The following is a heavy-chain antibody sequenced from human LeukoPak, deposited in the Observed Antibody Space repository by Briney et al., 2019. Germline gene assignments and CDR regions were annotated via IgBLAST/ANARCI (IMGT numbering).Heavy chain of an antibody. Sequence: GGSLRLSCAASGFTISSNYMSWVRQAPGKGLEWVSVIYSGGSTYYADSVKGRFTISRDNSKNTLYLQMNSLRAEDTAVYYCAREGDYYDSSGYYNYWGQGTLVTVSS. V-gene: IGHV3-53*01. CDR2: IYSGGST. CDR1: GFTISSNY. D-gene: IGHD3-22*01. J-gene: IGHJ4*02. CDR3: AREGDYYDSSGYYNY.